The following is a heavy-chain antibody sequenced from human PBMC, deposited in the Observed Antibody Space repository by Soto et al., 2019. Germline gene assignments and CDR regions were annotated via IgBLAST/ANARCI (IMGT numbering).Heavy chain of an antibody. V-gene: IGHV1-8*02. D-gene: IGHD2-21*01. J-gene: IGHJ3*02. CDR3: ARPLNCGGDCYPDAFDI. CDR2: MNPNSGNT. CDR1: GYTFTSYD. Sequence: ASVKVSCKASGYTFTSYDINWVRQATGQGLEWMGWMNPNSGNTGYAQKFQGRVTMTRNTSISTAYMELSSLRSEDTAVYYCARPLNCGGDCYPDAFDIWGQGTMVTVSS.